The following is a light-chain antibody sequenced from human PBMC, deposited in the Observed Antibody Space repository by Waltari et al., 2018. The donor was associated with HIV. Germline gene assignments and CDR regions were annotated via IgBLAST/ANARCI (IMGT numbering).Light chain of an antibody. CDR1: SSNVGSDDL. Sequence: QSALTQPASVSGSPGQSITIPCTGTSSNVGSDDLVSWYPQHPGEAPKLIIYEVTKRPSGVSNRFSGSKSGNTASLTISGLQAEDEADYYCCSCPRSGIRYVFGTGTKVTVL. J-gene: IGLJ1*01. CDR3: CSCPRSGIRYV. CDR2: EVT. V-gene: IGLV2-23*02.